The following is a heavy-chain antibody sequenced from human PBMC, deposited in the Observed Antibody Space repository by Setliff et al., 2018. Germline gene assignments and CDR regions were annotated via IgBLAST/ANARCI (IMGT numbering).Heavy chain of an antibody. D-gene: IGHD6-13*01. CDR3: SRSEDSNRWHYYMDV. CDR2: INHSAST. CDR1: GGSFSDYY. Sequence: SETLSLTCAASGGSFSDYYWTWIRQPPGKGLEWIGEINHSASTNYNPSLKSRVTISVDTSKNQFSLKVTSVTAADTAVYYCSRSEDSNRWHYYMDVWGKGTTVTVSS. V-gene: IGHV4-34*01. J-gene: IGHJ6*03.